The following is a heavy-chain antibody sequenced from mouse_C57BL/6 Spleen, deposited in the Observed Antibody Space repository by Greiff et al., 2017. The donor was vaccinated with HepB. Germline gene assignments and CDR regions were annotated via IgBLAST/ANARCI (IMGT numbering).Heavy chain of an antibody. J-gene: IGHJ3*01. CDR2: IYPSDSET. D-gene: IGHD2-5*01. CDR3: ARQDYSTWFAY. Sequence: QVQLKQPGAELVRPGSSVKLSCKASGYTFTSYWMDWVKQRPGQGLEWIGNIYPSDSETHYNQKFKDKATLTVDKSSSTAYMQLSSLTSEDSAVYYCARQDYSTWFAYWGQGTLVTVSA. CDR1: GYTFTSYW. V-gene: IGHV1-61*01.